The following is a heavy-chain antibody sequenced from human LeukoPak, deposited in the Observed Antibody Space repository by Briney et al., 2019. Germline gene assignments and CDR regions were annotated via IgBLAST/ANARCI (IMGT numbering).Heavy chain of an antibody. CDR2: ISSSSSYI. D-gene: IGHD6-19*01. CDR1: GFTFSSYA. V-gene: IGHV3-21*01. CDR3: ARGQWLVRAFDI. Sequence: PGGSLRLSCAASGFTFSSYAMNWVRQAPGKGLEWVSSISSSSSYIYYADSVKGRFTISRDNAKNSLYLQMNSLRAEDTAVYYCARGQWLVRAFDIWGQGTMVTVSS. J-gene: IGHJ3*02.